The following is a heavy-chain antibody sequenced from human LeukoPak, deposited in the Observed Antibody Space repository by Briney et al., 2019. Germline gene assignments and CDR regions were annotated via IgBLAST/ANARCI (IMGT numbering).Heavy chain of an antibody. CDR1: GFTFQNYA. D-gene: IGHD5/OR15-5a*01. J-gene: IGHJ4*02. Sequence: GGSLRLSCAASGFTFQNYAIHWVRQAPGKGLEWVSLTSGDGITTYFADSVKGRFTISRDNSKSSLFLQMNSLRTEDTALYYCARDHVYGGADYWGQGTLVTVSS. CDR3: ARDHVYGGADY. V-gene: IGHV3-43*02. CDR2: TSGDGITT.